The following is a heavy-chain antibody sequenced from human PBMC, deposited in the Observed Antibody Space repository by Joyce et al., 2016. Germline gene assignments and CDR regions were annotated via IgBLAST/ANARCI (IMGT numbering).Heavy chain of an antibody. J-gene: IGHJ5*02. CDR2: ISVYNGNT. CDR1: GYKFNSYG. Sequence: QVQLVQSGAEVKKPGASVKVSCKASGYKFNSYGISWVRQAPGQGLEWMGWISVYNGNTNYAQNFQGRVSMTTDTSTSTAYMEVRSLRSDDTAVYYCARDSAHGFDPWGQGTLVTVSS. CDR3: ARDSAHGFDP. V-gene: IGHV1-18*01.